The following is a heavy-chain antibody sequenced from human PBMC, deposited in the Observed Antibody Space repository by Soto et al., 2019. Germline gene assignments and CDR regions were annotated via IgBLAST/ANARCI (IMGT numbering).Heavy chain of an antibody. CDR3: AKDTRPYCSSTSCPEYGMDV. J-gene: IGHJ6*02. V-gene: IGHV3-9*01. Sequence: PGGSLRLSCAASGFTFDDYAMHWVRQAPGKGLEWVSGISWNSGSIGYADSVKGRFTISRDNAENSLYLQMNSLRAEDTALYYCAKDTRPYCSSTSCPEYGMDVWGQGTTVTVSS. CDR1: GFTFDDYA. CDR2: ISWNSGSI. D-gene: IGHD2-2*01.